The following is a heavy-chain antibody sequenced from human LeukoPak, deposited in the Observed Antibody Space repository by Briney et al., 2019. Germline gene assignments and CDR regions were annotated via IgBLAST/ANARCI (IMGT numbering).Heavy chain of an antibody. D-gene: IGHD6-13*01. CDR1: GYTFTSYD. CDR2: MNPNSGNT. CDR3: ARGPGAAAVRYYYGMDV. V-gene: IGHV1-8*01. Sequence: GASVKVSYKASGYTFTSYDINWVRQATGQGLEWMGWMNPNSGNTGYAQKFQGRVTMTRNTSISTAYMGLSSLRSEDTAVYYCARGPGAAAVRYYYGMDVWGQGTTVTVSS. J-gene: IGHJ6*02.